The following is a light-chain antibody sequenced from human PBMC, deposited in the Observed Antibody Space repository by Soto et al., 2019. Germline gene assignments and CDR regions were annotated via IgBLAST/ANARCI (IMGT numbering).Light chain of an antibody. CDR1: QTINNW. CDR3: QQYERSPWT. V-gene: IGKV1-5*01. Sequence: DIQMTQSPSTLSASVGDRVTITCRASQTINNWLAWYQQKPGKATKLLIWDASYLEGGVSSRFSGSGSGTEFTLAITSLQPDDFAVYYCQQYERSPWTFGQGTRVEIK. J-gene: IGKJ1*01. CDR2: DAS.